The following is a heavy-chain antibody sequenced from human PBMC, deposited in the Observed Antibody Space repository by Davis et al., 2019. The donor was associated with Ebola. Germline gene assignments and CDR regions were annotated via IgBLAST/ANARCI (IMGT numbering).Heavy chain of an antibody. J-gene: IGHJ5*02. CDR1: GYSFTNYG. CDR3: ARRSTRLVPAATERWFDA. CDR2: IYPGDSDT. D-gene: IGHD2-2*01. Sequence: GESLKISCTGTGYSFTNYGIGWLRQMPGKGLEWMGSIYPGDSDTRYSPSFQGQVTISANKSISTAFLQWSSLKASDTAMYYCARRSTRLVPAATERWFDAWGQGTLVTVSS. V-gene: IGHV5-51*01.